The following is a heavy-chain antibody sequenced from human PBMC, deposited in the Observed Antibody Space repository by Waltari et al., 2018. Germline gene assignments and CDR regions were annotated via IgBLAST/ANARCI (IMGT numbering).Heavy chain of an antibody. V-gene: IGHV2-5*01. J-gene: IGHJ4*01. D-gene: IGHD3-10*01. CDR2: IYWNNNK. Sequence: QITLEESRRTLVQLTQTLTLPCTFSRFSLGTTGVSVGWFRQAPGKALECLSVIYWNNNKRYNAALKNSRSTTTDDATSHVVYLMINFDTVDTATEYCGPVRLHASAWYLDY. CDR3: GPVRLHASAWYLDY. CDR1: RFSLGTTGVS.